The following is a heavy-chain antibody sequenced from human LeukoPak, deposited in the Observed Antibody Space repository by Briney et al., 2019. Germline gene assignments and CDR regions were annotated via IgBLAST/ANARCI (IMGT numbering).Heavy chain of an antibody. V-gene: IGHV4-31*11. CDR3: ASEDSSGYYYGY. CDR2: IYYSGST. Sequence: SETLSLTCAVSGGSISSGGYYWSWIRQHPGKGLEWIGYIYYSGSTYYNPSLKSRVTISVDTSKNQFSLKLSSVTAADTAVYYCASEDSSGYYYGYWGQGTLVTVSS. D-gene: IGHD3-22*01. J-gene: IGHJ4*02. CDR1: GGSISSGGYY.